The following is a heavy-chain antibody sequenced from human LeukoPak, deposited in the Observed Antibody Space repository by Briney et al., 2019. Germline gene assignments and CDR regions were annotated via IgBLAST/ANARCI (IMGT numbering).Heavy chain of an antibody. CDR2: IRYDGSNK. CDR3: ARAQGNSGSYLPNRYFDL. CDR1: GFTFSSYG. V-gene: IGHV3-30*02. D-gene: IGHD1-26*01. Sequence: GGSLRLSCAASGFTFSSYGMHWVRQAPGKGLEWVTFIRYDGSNKYYADSVKGRFTISRDNSKNTVYLQMNSLRAEDTALYYCARAQGNSGSYLPNRYFDLWGRGTLVTVSS. J-gene: IGHJ2*01.